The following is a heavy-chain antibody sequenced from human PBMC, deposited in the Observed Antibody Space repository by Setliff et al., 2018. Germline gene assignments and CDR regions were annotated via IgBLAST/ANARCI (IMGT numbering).Heavy chain of an antibody. J-gene: IGHJ5*02. CDR1: GFTFSSYS. CDR2: ISYSSGSI. D-gene: IGHD3-22*01. CDR3: AKLPSGYPYNWFDP. V-gene: IGHV3-48*01. Sequence: SLRLSCEASGFTFSSYSMNWVRQAPGKGLEWVAHISYSSGSISYADSVKGRFTISRDNAKNSLYLQMNSLRAEDTAVYYCAKLPSGYPYNWFDPWGQGTLVTVSS.